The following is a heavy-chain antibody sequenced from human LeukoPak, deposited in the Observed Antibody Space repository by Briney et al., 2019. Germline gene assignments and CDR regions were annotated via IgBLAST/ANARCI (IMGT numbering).Heavy chain of an antibody. Sequence: GSLRLSFAASGFTFSSHWMSLVRPAPGKGLEWVANIKQDGSEKYYVDSVKGRFTISRDNAKNSLYLQMNSLRAEDTAVYYCAGRYCGGDCYSGFDYWGQGTLVTVSS. J-gene: IGHJ4*02. CDR2: IKQDGSEK. CDR1: GFTFSSHW. D-gene: IGHD2-21*02. CDR3: AGRYCGGDCYSGFDY. V-gene: IGHV3-7*03.